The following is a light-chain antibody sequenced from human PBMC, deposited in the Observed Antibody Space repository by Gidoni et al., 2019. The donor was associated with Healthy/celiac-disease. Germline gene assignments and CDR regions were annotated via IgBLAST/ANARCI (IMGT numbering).Light chain of an antibody. CDR3: QQLNSYLLLT. V-gene: IGKV1-9*01. Sequence: DIQLTQSPSFLSASVGDRVTITCRASQGISSYLAWYQQKPGKAPKLLIYAASTLQSGVPSRFSGSGSGTEFTLTISSPQPEDFATYYCQQLNSYLLLTFGGGTKVEIK. CDR1: QGISSY. J-gene: IGKJ4*01. CDR2: AAS.